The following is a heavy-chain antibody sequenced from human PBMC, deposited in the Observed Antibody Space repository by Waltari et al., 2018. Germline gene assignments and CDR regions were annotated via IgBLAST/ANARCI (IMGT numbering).Heavy chain of an antibody. Sequence: QVLLVESGGGLVKPGGSLRLSCAASGFTFSASFSGWVRRAPGKGLEWVSHISGIGSTTNYAASVKGRFTISRDNAKNSVFLQLNSLRADDTAMYYCVRDERWLHLIGTFDSWGQGTLVTVSS. J-gene: IGHJ4*02. V-gene: IGHV3-11*01. CDR3: VRDERWLHLIGTFDS. D-gene: IGHD3-9*01. CDR1: GFTFSASF. CDR2: ISGIGSTT.